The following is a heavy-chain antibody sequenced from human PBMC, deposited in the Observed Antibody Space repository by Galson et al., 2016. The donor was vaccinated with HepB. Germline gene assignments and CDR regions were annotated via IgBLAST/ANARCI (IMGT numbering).Heavy chain of an antibody. D-gene: IGHD5-18*01. J-gene: IGHJ4*02. Sequence: GTFSNYAISWVRQAPGQGLEWMGGIIPIFGTANYAQKFQGRVTITADESTSTAYMELSSLRSEDTAVYYCTRAFGGGYTYVYSFWGQGTLVTVSS. CDR2: IIPIFGTA. CDR3: TRAFGGGYTYVYSF. V-gene: IGHV1-69*01. CDR1: GTFSNYA.